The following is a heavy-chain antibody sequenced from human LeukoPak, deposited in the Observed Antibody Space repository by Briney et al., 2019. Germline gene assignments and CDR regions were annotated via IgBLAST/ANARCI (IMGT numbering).Heavy chain of an antibody. J-gene: IGHJ3*02. D-gene: IGHD3-22*01. CDR1: GGSISSSGYY. CDR2: IYYSGTT. Sequence: SETLSLTCTVSGGSISSSGYYWGWIRQPPGKGLEWIGSIYYSGTTYYSPSLQSRLTLSVDTSKNQFSLKLSSVTAADTAVYYCAMTYYYDSSGYYSGAFDIWGQGTMVTVSS. V-gene: IGHV4-39*01. CDR3: AMTYYYDSSGYYSGAFDI.